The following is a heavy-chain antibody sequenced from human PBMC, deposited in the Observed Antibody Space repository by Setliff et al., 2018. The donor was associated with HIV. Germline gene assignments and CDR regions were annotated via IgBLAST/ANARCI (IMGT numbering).Heavy chain of an antibody. D-gene: IGHD3-16*02. CDR1: GYSISSGYY. CDR3: ARIWADYVWGSYRYKGYFDY. CDR2: IYHSGST. J-gene: IGHJ4*02. Sequence: ETLSLTCTVSGYSISSGYYWGWIRQPPGKGLEWIGSIYHSGSTYYNPSLKSRVTISVDTSRNQFSLKLSSVTAADTAVYYCARIWADYVWGSYRYKGYFDYWGQGTLVTVSS. V-gene: IGHV4-38-2*02.